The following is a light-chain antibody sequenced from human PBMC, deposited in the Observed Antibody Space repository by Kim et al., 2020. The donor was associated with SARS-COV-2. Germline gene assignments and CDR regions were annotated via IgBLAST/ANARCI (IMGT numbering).Light chain of an antibody. CDR3: QQYYSIPLT. CDR2: WAS. CDR1: QRVLSSSNNKNQ. V-gene: IGKV4-1*01. J-gene: IGKJ2*01. Sequence: RDNINCKSSQRVLSSSNNKNQLAWYQQKPGQPPKLLIYWASTRASGVPDRFSGSGSGTDFTLTITSLQAEDVAVYYCQQYYSIPLTFGQGTKLEI.